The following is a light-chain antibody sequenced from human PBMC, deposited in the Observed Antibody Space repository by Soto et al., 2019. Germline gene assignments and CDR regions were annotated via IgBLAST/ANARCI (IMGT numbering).Light chain of an antibody. J-gene: IGKJ4*01. V-gene: IGKV4-1*01. CDR3: QQYYTTLS. Sequence: DIVLTQSPDSLAVSLGETATINCKSSQSVLYNSDNKNYLAWYQQKPEQPPKLLIYWASTRDSGVPDRFSGSGSGADFTLTISSLQAEDVAVYYCQQYYTTLSFGGGTKVEIK. CDR2: WAS. CDR1: QSVLYNSDNKNY.